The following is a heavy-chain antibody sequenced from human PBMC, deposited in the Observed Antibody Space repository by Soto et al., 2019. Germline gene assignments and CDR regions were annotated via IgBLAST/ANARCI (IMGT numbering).Heavy chain of an antibody. CDR3: AKDSPNSGNYQDLDY. Sequence: GESLKISCKGSGYSFTSYWISWVRQMPGKGLEWMGRIDPSDSYTNYSPSFQGHVTISADKSISTAYLQWSSLKASDTAMYYCAKDSPNSGNYQDLDYWGQGTLVTVSS. CDR2: IDPSDSYT. J-gene: IGHJ4*02. D-gene: IGHD1-26*01. V-gene: IGHV5-10-1*01. CDR1: GYSFTSYW.